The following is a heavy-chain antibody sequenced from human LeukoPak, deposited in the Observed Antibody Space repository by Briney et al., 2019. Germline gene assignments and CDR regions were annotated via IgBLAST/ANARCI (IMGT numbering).Heavy chain of an antibody. D-gene: IGHD7-27*01. Sequence: PSETLSLTCTVSGGSISSSSYYWGWIRQTPGKGLEWIGSIYYSGSTYYNPSLKSRVTTSVDTSKNQFSLKLSSVTAADTAVYYCASPANWGKRVDYWGQGTLVTVSS. CDR3: ASPANWGKRVDY. CDR1: GGSISSSSYY. CDR2: IYYSGST. V-gene: IGHV4-39*01. J-gene: IGHJ4*02.